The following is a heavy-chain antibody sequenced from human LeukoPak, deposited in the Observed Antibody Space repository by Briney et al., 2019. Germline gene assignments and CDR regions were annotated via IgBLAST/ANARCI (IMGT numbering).Heavy chain of an antibody. CDR1: GGSFSGYY. V-gene: IGHV4-34*01. Sequence: KPSETLSLTYAVYGGSFSGYYWSWIRQPPGKGLEWIGEINHSGSTNYNPSLKSRVTISVDTSKNQFSLKLSSVTAADTAVYYCARRAPNYYDSSGYFRYWGQGTLVTVSS. CDR2: INHSGST. J-gene: IGHJ4*02. CDR3: ARRAPNYYDSSGYFRY. D-gene: IGHD3-22*01.